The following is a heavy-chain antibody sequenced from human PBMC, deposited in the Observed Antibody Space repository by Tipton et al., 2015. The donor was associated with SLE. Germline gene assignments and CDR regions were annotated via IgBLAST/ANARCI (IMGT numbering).Heavy chain of an antibody. V-gene: IGHV3-49*04. CDR2: IRSKAYGGTT. Sequence: SLRLSCTASGFIFGDYGVSWVRQAPGKGLEWVGFIRSKAYGGTTEHAASVKGRFTISRDDSKSIAYLQMNSLKSEDTAVYYCTSHLGGPEMAAILVDYWGQGTLVTVSS. D-gene: IGHD5-24*01. CDR1: GFIFGDYG. CDR3: TSHLGGPEMAAILVDY. J-gene: IGHJ4*02.